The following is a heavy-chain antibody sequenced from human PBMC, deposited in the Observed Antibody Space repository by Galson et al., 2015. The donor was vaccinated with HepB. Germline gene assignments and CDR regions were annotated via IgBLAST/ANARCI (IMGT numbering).Heavy chain of an antibody. CDR2: IRSKAYGGTA. CDR3: ARDFWSGYYKGAY. D-gene: IGHD3-3*01. CDR1: GFTFGDYA. J-gene: IGHJ4*02. V-gene: IGHV3-49*03. Sequence: SLRLSCAGSGFTFGDYAMNWFRQAPGKGLEWVGFIRSKAYGGTAEYAAPVKGRFTISRDDSKSLAYLQMNRLKTEDTAVYYCARDFWSGYYKGAYWGQGTQVTVSS.